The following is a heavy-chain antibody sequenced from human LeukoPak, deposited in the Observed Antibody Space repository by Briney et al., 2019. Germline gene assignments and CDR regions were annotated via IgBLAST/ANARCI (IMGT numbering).Heavy chain of an antibody. V-gene: IGHV3-53*01. CDR2: IYSGGST. CDR1: GFTFSDYW. Sequence: GSLRLSCVASGFTFSDYWIHWVRQAPGKGLEWVSVIYSGGSTYYADSVKGRFTISRDNSKNTLYLQMNSLRAEDTAVYYCAREANPYYYYDSSGYPKHAFDIWGQGTMVTVSS. J-gene: IGHJ3*02. D-gene: IGHD3-22*01. CDR3: AREANPYYYYDSSGYPKHAFDI.